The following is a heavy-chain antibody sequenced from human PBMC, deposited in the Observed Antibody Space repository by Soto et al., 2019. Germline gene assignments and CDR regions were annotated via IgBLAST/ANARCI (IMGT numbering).Heavy chain of an antibody. J-gene: IGHJ4*02. D-gene: IGHD3-16*02. CDR1: GYTFTGYY. CDR3: ARSQARLSYPPDY. CDR2: INPNSGGT. V-gene: IGHV1-2*04. Sequence: ASVKVSCRASGYTFTGYYMHWVRQAPGQGLEWMGWINPNSGGTNYAQKFQGWVTMTRDTSISTAYMELSRLRSDDTAVYYCARSQARLSYPPDYWGQGTLVTVS.